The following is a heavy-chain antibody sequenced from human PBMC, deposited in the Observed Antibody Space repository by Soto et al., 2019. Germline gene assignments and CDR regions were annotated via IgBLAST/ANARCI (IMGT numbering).Heavy chain of an antibody. CDR1: GFTFSILA. D-gene: IGHD6-19*01. CDR3: AKDASRTSGWYYFDY. V-gene: IGHV3-23*01. Sequence: EVQLLESGGGLVQPGGSLRLSCAASGFTFSILAMGWVRQAPGKGLEWVSVIDYTGGTTYYTDSVKGRFIISRDNSKKMLYLQMNRLRADDTAVYYCAKDASRTSGWYYFDYWGQGALVTVSS. J-gene: IGHJ4*02. CDR2: IDYTGGTT.